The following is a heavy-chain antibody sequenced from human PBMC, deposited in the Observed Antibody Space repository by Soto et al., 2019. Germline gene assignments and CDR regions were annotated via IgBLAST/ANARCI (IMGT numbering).Heavy chain of an antibody. CDR3: ARMLKGGTFDWIQIGY. D-gene: IGHD3-9*01. CDR1: GFSLTTSGMC. J-gene: IGHJ4*02. CDR2: IDWGDDK. V-gene: IGHV2-70*01. Sequence: SGPTLVNPTQTLTLTCAFSGFSLTTSGMCVTWLRQPPGKALEWLALIDWGDDKYYNTSLMTRLTLSKDTSKNQVVLTMNNMDPVDTGTYYCARMLKGGTFDWIQIGYWGQGTLVTVSS.